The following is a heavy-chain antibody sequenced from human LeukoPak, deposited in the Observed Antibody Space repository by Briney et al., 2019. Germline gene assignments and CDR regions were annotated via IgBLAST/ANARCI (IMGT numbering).Heavy chain of an antibody. J-gene: IGHJ4*02. V-gene: IGHV1-2*02. CDR3: ARYGSNSDF. CDR1: GYTFTGYY. Sequence: ASVKVSCKASGYTFTGYYMHWVRQDPGQGLEWMGWINPNSGGTNYAQKFQGRVTMTTDTSTSTAYMELRSLRSDDTAVYYCARYGSNSDFWGQGTLVTVSS. D-gene: IGHD1-26*01. CDR2: INPNSGGT.